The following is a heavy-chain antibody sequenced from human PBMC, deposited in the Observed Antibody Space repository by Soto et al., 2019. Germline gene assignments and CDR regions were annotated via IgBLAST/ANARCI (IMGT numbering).Heavy chain of an antibody. CDR1: GYTFTSYG. CDR3: ARDRLHWNYEGSGELSD. J-gene: IGHJ1*01. D-gene: IGHD1-7*01. V-gene: IGHV1-18*01. CDR2: ISAYNGNT. Sequence: QVQLVQSGAEVKKPGASVKGSCKASGYTFTSYGISWVRQAPGQGLEWMGWISAYNGNTNYAQKLQGRVTMTTDTSTSTAYMELKSLRSDDTAVYYCARDRLHWNYEGSGELSDWGQGTLVTVSS.